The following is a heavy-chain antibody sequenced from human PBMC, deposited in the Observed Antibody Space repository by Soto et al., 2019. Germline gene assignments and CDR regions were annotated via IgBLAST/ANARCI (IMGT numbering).Heavy chain of an antibody. V-gene: IGHV3-7*04. Sequence: EVQLVESGGGLVQPGGSLRLSCAACGFTFSTYWMTWVRQAPGKGLEWVANIKQDGSEYYYVGSVKGRFTISRDNAKNSLYLQMNSLRAEDTAVYYCARGAFPTWGSYPLDYWGQGTLVTVSS. CDR2: IKQDGSEY. CDR3: ARGAFPTWGSYPLDY. CDR1: GFTFSTYW. J-gene: IGHJ4*02. D-gene: IGHD3-16*02.